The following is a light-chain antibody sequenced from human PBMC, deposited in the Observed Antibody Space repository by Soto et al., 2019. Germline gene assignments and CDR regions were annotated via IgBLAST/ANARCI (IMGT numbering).Light chain of an antibody. J-gene: IGKJ1*01. CDR1: QTISSR. CDR2: DAS. Sequence: DIQMTQSPSTLSASVGDRVTITCRASQTISSRLAWHQQKPGKAPKLLIYDASTLETGVPSRFSGGGSGTDFTLTIISLQPDDFATYYCQQYNNYSWTFGQGTKVEIK. V-gene: IGKV1-5*01. CDR3: QQYNNYSWT.